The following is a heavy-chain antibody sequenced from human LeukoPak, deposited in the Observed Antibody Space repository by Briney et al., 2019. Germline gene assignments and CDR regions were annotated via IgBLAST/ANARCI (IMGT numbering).Heavy chain of an antibody. J-gene: IGHJ4*02. V-gene: IGHV3-30-3*01. CDR2: ISYDGSNK. CDR1: GFTFSSYA. Sequence: PGGSLRLSCAASGFTFSSYAMHWVRQAPGKGLEWVAVISYDGSNKYYADSVKGRFTISRDNSKNTLYLQMNSLRAEDTAIYYCGKGRANWRGMGSDYWGQGTLVTVSS. D-gene: IGHD1-20*01. CDR3: GKGRANWRGMGSDY.